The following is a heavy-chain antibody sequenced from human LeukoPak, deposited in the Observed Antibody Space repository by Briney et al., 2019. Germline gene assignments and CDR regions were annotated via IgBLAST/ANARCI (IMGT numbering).Heavy chain of an antibody. Sequence: PGGSLTLSCVGSGFSFSSFAMCWVRQAPGKGLEWVSTVSGGGAYTYYADSVKGRFTVSRDDSKSMHFLQMNSLRPEDTALYFCAKRITVSAGYYLDSWGQGTLVTVSS. CDR3: AKRITVSAGYYLDS. CDR1: GFSFSSFA. D-gene: IGHD2-8*01. V-gene: IGHV3-23*01. J-gene: IGHJ4*02. CDR2: VSGGGAYT.